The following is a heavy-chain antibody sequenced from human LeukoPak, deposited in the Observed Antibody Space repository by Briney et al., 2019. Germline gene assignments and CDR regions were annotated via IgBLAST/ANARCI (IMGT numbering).Heavy chain of an antibody. CDR2: ISYDGSNK. J-gene: IGHJ4*02. Sequence: GRSLRLSCAASGFTFSSYAMHWVRQAPGKGLEWVAVISYDGSNKYYADSVKGRFTISRDNSKNTLYLQMNSLRAEDTAVYYCARPRSIAARPPVLFDWGQGTLVTVSS. V-gene: IGHV3-30-3*01. CDR3: ARPRSIAARPPVLFD. D-gene: IGHD6-6*01. CDR1: GFTFSSYA.